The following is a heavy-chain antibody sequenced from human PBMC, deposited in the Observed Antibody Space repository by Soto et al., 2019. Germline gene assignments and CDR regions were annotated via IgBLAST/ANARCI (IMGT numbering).Heavy chain of an antibody. V-gene: IGHV3-48*02. J-gene: IGHJ6*02. CDR2: ISSSSSTI. Sequence: GGSLRLSCAASGFTFSSYSMNWVRQAPGKGLEWVSYISSSSSTIYYADSVKGRFTISRDNAKNSLYLQMNSLRDEDTAVYYCARDGYCSGGSCYSFPLDYYGMEVWGQGTTVTVSS. D-gene: IGHD2-15*01. CDR1: GFTFSSYS. CDR3: ARDGYCSGGSCYSFPLDYYGMEV.